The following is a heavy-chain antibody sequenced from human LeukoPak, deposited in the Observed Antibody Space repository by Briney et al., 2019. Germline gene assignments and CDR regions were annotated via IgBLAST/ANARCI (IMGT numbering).Heavy chain of an antibody. CDR2: IYYSGST. D-gene: IGHD3-22*01. V-gene: IGHV4-39*07. Sequence: SETLSLTCIVSGGSISSSSYYWGWIRQPPGKGLEWIGSIYYSGSTYYNPSLKSRVTISVDTSKNQFSLKLSSVTAADTAVYYCAGDIDFSDSSGYYYPYNWFDPWGQGTLVTVSS. J-gene: IGHJ5*02. CDR3: AGDIDFSDSSGYYYPYNWFDP. CDR1: GGSISSSSYY.